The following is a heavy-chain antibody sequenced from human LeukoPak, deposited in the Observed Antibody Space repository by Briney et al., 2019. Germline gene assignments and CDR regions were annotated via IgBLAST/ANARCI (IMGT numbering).Heavy chain of an antibody. Sequence: GGALRLSCAASGFTFSSYAMSWVRQAPGKGLEWVSAIRDSGSSTHYADSVKDRFTTSRDNSKNTLFLQMNSLRAEDTAIYYCAKYGPQDSGSSHFDYWGQGALVTVSS. CDR1: GFTFSSYA. CDR3: AKYGPQDSGSSHFDY. J-gene: IGHJ4*02. CDR2: IRDSGSST. D-gene: IGHD1-26*01. V-gene: IGHV3-23*01.